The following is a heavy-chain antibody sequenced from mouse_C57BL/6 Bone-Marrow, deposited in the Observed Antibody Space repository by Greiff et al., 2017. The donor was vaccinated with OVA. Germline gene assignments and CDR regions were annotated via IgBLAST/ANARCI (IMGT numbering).Heavy chain of an antibody. V-gene: IGHV1-5*01. CDR2: IYPGNSDT. CDR3: ADGGNGYCGRLNFAD. CDR1: GYTFTSYW. D-gene: IGHD2-3*01. J-gene: IGHJ3*01. Sequence: VQLQQSGTVLARPGASVKMSCKTSGYTFTSYWMHWVKQRPGQGLEWIGAIYPGNSDTSYNQKFKGKAKLTAVTSASNAYMELSSLTTEDSAVYYCADGGNGYCGRLNFADWGKGTLVTVSA.